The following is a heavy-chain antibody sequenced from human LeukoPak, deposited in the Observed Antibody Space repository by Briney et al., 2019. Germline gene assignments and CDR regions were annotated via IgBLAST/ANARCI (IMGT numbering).Heavy chain of an antibody. CDR3: ATEGIAVAGTKDY. CDR2: VDPEDGET. CDR1: GYTFTDYY. J-gene: IGHJ4*02. D-gene: IGHD6-19*01. Sequence: ASVKVSRKASGYTFTDYYMHWVQQAPGKGLEWMGRVDPEDGETIYAEKFQGRVTITADTSTGTAYMELSSLRSEDTAVYYCATEGIAVAGTKDYWGQGTLVTVSS. V-gene: IGHV1-69-2*01.